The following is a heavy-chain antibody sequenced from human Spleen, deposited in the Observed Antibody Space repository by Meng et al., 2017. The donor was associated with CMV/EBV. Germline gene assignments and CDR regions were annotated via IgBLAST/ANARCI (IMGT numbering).Heavy chain of an antibody. CDR2: ISYDGSNK. Sequence: GESLKISCAASGFTFSSYAMHWVRQAPGKGLEWVAVISYDGSNKYYADSVKGRFTISRDNSKNTLYLQMNSLRAEDTAVYYCARAGLGYCSSTSCYTPYYYYYGMDVWGQGTTVTVSS. CDR3: ARAGLGYCSSTSCYTPYYYYYGMDV. D-gene: IGHD2-2*02. J-gene: IGHJ6*02. CDR1: GFTFSSYA. V-gene: IGHV3-30-3*01.